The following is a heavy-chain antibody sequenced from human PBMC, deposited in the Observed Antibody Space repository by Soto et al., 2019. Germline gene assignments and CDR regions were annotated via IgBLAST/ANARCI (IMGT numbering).Heavy chain of an antibody. D-gene: IGHD4-17*01. CDR1: GYTFTSYA. Sequence: QVQLVQSGAEVKKPGASVKGSCKASGYTFTSYAMHWVRQAPGKGLEWVALISYDGNNKWYADSVKGRFTISRDSSKSTLFLQMNNLRVEDTAVYYCAKRDDYGGEFDYWGQGTLVTVSS. J-gene: IGHJ4*02. CDR2: ISYDGNNK. CDR3: AKRDDYGGEFDY. V-gene: IGHV3-30*18.